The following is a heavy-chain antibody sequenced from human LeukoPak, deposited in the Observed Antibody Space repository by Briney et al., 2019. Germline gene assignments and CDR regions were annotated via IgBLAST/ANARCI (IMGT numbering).Heavy chain of an antibody. D-gene: IGHD3-10*01. CDR2: ISSSSSYI. CDR3: ARDSLPSGRRITMVRGSMVIGQNFDY. J-gene: IGHJ4*02. V-gene: IGHV3-21*04. CDR1: GFTFSSYG. Sequence: GRSLRLSCAASGFTFSSYGMHWVRQAPGKGLEWVSSISSSSSYIYYADSVKGRFTISRDNAKNSLYLQMNSLRAEDTAVYYCARDSLPSGRRITMVRGSMVIGQNFDYWGQGTLVTVSS.